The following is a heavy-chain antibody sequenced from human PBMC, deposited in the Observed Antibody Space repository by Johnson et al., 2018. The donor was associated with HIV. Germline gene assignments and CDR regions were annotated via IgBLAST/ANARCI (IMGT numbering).Heavy chain of an antibody. V-gene: IGHV3-30-3*01. Sequence: QVQLVESGGGVVQPGRSLRLSCAASGFTFSSYAMHWVRQAPGKGLEWVAVISYDGSNKYYADSVKGRFTISRDNSKNTLYLQMNSLRAEDTAVYYCERDRGLWERNGAGAFDIWGQGTMVTVSS. CDR2: ISYDGSNK. J-gene: IGHJ3*02. D-gene: IGHD1-26*01. CDR3: ERDRGLWERNGAGAFDI. CDR1: GFTFSSYA.